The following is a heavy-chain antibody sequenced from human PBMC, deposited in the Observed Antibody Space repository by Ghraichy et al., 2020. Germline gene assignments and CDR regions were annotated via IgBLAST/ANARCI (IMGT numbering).Heavy chain of an antibody. CDR2: IIPIFGTA. J-gene: IGHJ3*02. D-gene: IGHD3-9*01. V-gene: IGHV1-69*13. CDR3: ARHNYDILTGYYKSAFDI. Sequence: SVKVSCKASGGTFSSYAISWVRQAPGQGLEWMGGIIPIFGTANYAQKFQGRVTITADESTSTAYMELSSLRSEDTAVYYCARHNYDILTGYYKSAFDIWGQGTMVTVSS. CDR1: GGTFSSYA.